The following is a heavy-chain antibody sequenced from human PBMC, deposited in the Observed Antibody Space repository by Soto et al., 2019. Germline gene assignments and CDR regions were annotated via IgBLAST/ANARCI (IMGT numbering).Heavy chain of an antibody. CDR3: ARDSESTMVRPHDAFDI. CDR2: IIPIFGTA. D-gene: IGHD3-10*01. V-gene: IGHV1-69*13. J-gene: IGHJ3*02. CDR1: GGTFSSYA. Sequence: ASVKVSCKASGGTFSSYAISWVRQAPGQGLEWMGGIIPIFGTANYAQKFQGRVTITADESTRTAYMELSSLRSEDTAVYYCARDSESTMVRPHDAFDIYRQRTMFT.